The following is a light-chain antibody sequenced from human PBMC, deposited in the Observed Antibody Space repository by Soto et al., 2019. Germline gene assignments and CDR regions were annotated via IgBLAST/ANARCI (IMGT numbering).Light chain of an antibody. CDR1: SSDVGSYNL. V-gene: IGLV2-23*01. CDR2: EGS. Sequence: QSALTQPASVSGSPGQSITISCTGTSSDVGSYNLVSWYQQHTGKAPKLMIYEGSKRPSGVSNRFSGSKSGNTASLTISGLQADDEADYYCCSYAGSSTDVVFGGGTKLTVL. CDR3: CSYAGSSTDVV. J-gene: IGLJ2*01.